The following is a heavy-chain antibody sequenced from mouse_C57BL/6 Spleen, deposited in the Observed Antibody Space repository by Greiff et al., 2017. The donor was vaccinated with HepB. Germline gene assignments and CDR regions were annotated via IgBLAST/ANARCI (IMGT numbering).Heavy chain of an antibody. V-gene: IGHV1-50*01. D-gene: IGHD2-1*01. CDR2: IDPSDSYT. Sequence: KPGQGLEWIGEIDPSDSYTNYNQKFKGKATLTVDTSSSTAYMQLSSLTSEDSAVYYCARLYYGNSWGQGTLVTVSA. CDR3: ARLYYGNS. J-gene: IGHJ3*01.